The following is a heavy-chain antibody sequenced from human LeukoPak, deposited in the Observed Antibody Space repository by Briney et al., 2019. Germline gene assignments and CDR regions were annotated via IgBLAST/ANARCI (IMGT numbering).Heavy chain of an antibody. J-gene: IGHJ4*02. D-gene: IGHD3-22*01. CDR3: ARGSGGYYYVSDY. V-gene: IGHV3-33*01. CDR2: IWYDGSNK. Sequence: GGSLRLSCAASGFTFSSYGMHWVRQAPGKGLERVAVIWYDGSNKYFADSVKGRFTISRDNSKNTLYLQMNSLRAEDTAVYYCARGSGGYYYVSDYWGQGTLVTVSS. CDR1: GFTFSSYG.